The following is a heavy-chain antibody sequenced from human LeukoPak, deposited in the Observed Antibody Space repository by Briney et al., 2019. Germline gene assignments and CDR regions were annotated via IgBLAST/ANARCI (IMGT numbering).Heavy chain of an antibody. CDR1: GYTFTSYD. D-gene: IGHD3-10*01. CDR2: MNPNSGNT. V-gene: IGHV1-8*01. J-gene: IGHJ4*02. Sequence: ASVKVSCKASGYTFTSYDINWVRQATGQGLEWMGWMNPNSGNTGYAQKFQGRVTMTRNTSISTAYMELSSLRAEDTAVYYCARDGGSGKEFDYWGQGTLVTVSS. CDR3: ARDGGSGKEFDY.